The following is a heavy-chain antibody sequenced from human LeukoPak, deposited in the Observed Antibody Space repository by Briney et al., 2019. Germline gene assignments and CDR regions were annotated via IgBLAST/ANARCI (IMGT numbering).Heavy chain of an antibody. CDR3: ARDVSSGIQLWSSWFDP. CDR1: GITFSNYG. CDR2: ISGSGDST. V-gene: IGHV3-23*01. D-gene: IGHD5-18*01. J-gene: IGHJ5*02. Sequence: GGSLRLSCAASGITFSNYGMSWVRQAPGKGLEWVSSISGSGDSTYYADSVKGRFTISRDNSKNTLYLQMGSLRAEDMAVYYCARDVSSGIQLWSSWFDPWGQGTLVTVSS.